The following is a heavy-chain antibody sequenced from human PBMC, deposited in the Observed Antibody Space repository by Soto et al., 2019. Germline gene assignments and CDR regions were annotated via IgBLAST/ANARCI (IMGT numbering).Heavy chain of an antibody. CDR2: IIPIFGTA. V-gene: IGHV1-69*13. Sequence: VKVSCKASGGTFSSYAISWVRQAPGQGLEWMGGIIPIFGTANYAQKFQGRVTITADESTSTAYMELSSLRSEDTAVYYCARDRIAAAGSPGEDYWGQGTLVTVSS. CDR3: ARDRIAAAGSPGEDY. D-gene: IGHD6-13*01. J-gene: IGHJ4*02. CDR1: GGTFSSYA.